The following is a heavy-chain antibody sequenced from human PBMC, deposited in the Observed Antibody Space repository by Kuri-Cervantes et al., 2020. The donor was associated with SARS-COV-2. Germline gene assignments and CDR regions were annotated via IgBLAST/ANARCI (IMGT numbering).Heavy chain of an antibody. CDR2: ISSNGGST. CDR3: VKGYCSSTSCYRGGY. CDR1: GFTFSSYA. D-gene: IGHD2-2*02. Sequence: GESLKISCSASGFTFSSYAMHWVRQASGKGLEYVSAISSNGGSTYYADSVKGRFTISRDNSKNALYLQMSSLRAEDTAVYYCVKGYCSSTSCYRGGYWGQGTLVTVSS. V-gene: IGHV3-64D*08. J-gene: IGHJ4*02.